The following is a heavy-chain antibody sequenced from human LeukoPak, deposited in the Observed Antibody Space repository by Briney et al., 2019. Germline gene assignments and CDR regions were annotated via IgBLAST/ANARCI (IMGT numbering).Heavy chain of an antibody. CDR3: GRGSLCTGGVCYPDNWFDP. Sequence: GASVKVSCKAAGYTFTGYYMHGVRQAPGQGLKWRGWSNPNSGGRNYAQKFQRRVTMTRDTYISTAYMELSRMRYDDTAVYYCGRGSLCTGGVCYPDNWFDPWGQGTLVTVSS. V-gene: IGHV1-2*02. J-gene: IGHJ5*02. CDR1: GYTFTGYY. CDR2: SNPNSGGR. D-gene: IGHD2-8*02.